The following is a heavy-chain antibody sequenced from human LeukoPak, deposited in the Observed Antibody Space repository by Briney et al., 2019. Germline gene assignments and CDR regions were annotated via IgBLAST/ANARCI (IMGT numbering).Heavy chain of an antibody. CDR1: GDSVSGYY. Sequence: SETLSLTCTVSGDSVSGYYGSWIRQPPGKGLEWIGYFYTSANTNYNPSLKSRVTMSVDTSKNQFSLKLSSVTAADTAVYYCARGLKDEERHYGYYYMDVWGKGTTVTVSS. CDR3: ARGLKDEERHYGYYYMDV. D-gene: IGHD3-22*01. V-gene: IGHV4-4*09. J-gene: IGHJ6*03. CDR2: FYTSANT.